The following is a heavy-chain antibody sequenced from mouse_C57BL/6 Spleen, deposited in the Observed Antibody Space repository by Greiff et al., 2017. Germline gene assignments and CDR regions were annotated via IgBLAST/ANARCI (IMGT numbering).Heavy chain of an antibody. Sequence: QVQLQQPGAELVRPGSSVKLSCKASGYTFTSYWMDWVKQRTGQGLEWIGNIYPSDSETHYNPKFKDKATLTVDKSSSTAYMQLSSLTSEDAAVYYCARVGLLLHYFGYWGQGNTLTGSS. CDR3: ARVGLLLHYFGY. D-gene: IGHD2-3*01. V-gene: IGHV1-61*01. J-gene: IGHJ2*01. CDR1: GYTFTSYW. CDR2: IYPSDSET.